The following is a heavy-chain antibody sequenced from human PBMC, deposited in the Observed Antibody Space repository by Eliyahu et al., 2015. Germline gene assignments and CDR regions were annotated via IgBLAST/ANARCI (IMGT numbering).Heavy chain of an antibody. D-gene: IGHD1-26*01. CDR3: TKSRYSGSYPNDY. J-gene: IGHJ4*02. CDR1: GFPFSSYA. Sequence: EVQLLESGGGLVQPGGSLRLPCAAXGFPFSSYAMSWVRQAPGKGLEWVSAISGSGGSTYYADSVKGRFTISRDNSKNTLYLQMNSLRAEDTSVYYCTKSRYSGSYPNDYWGQGTLVTVSS. CDR2: ISGSGGST. V-gene: IGHV3-23*01.